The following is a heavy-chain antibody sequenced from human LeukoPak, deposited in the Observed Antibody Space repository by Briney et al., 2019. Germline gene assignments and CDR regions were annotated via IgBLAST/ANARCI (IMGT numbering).Heavy chain of an antibody. J-gene: IGHJ4*02. V-gene: IGHV4-30-4*08. CDR2: IYYSGST. CDR3: AREGYDSSGSTH. D-gene: IGHD3-22*01. Sequence: SETLSLICTVSGGSISSGDYYWSWIRQPPGKGLEWNGYIYYSGSTYYNPSLKSRVTISVDTSKNQFSLKLSAVTAADTAVYYCAREGYDSSGSTHWGQGTLVTVSS. CDR1: GGSISSGDYY.